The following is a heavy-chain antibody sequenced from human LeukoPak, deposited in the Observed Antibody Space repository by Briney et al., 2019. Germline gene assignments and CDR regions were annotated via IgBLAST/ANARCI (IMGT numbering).Heavy chain of an antibody. V-gene: IGHV4-34*01. CDR3: ASGTDYGDHIH. CDR2: INHSGGT. Sequence: SETLSLTCAVYGGSFSGYYWSWIRQPPGKGLEWIGEINHSGGTNYNPSLKSRVTISVDTSKNQFSLKLSSVTAADTAVYYCASGTDYGDHIHWGQGTLVTVSS. J-gene: IGHJ4*02. CDR1: GGSFSGYY. D-gene: IGHD4-17*01.